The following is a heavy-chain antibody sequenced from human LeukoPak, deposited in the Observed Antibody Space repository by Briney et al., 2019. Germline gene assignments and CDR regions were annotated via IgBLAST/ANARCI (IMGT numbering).Heavy chain of an antibody. V-gene: IGHV3-7*04. D-gene: IGHD3-16*01. CDR1: GFTFSNYW. J-gene: IGHJ3*02. Sequence: PGGSLRLSCAASGFTFSNYWMSWVRQAPGKVLEWVATIKQDGGEKYSVDSVKGRFTISRDNAMNSLYLQMNSLRVEDTAVYYCARIQLFFRACGGNGFDIWGQGTMVTVSS. CDR3: ARIQLFFRACGGNGFDI. CDR2: IKQDGGEK.